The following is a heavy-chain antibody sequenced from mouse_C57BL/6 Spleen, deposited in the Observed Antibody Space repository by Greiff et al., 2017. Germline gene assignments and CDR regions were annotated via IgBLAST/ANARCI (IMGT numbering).Heavy chain of an antibody. CDR2: IYPGDGDT. V-gene: IGHV1-82*01. Sequence: QVQLQQSGPELVKPGASVKISCKASGYAFSSSWMNWVKQRPGQGLEWIGRIYPGDGDTNYNGKFTGKATLTADKSSSTAYMQLSSLTSEDSAVYFCTRDRDYGSSYWYFDVWGTGTTVTVSS. CDR1: GYAFSSSW. D-gene: IGHD1-1*01. J-gene: IGHJ1*03. CDR3: TRDRDYGSSYWYFDV.